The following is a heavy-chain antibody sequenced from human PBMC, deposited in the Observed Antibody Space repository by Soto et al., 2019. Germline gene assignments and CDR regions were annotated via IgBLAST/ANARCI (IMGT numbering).Heavy chain of an antibody. V-gene: IGHV3-15*01. D-gene: IGHD1-20*01. CDR1: GFTFSNAW. J-gene: IGHJ6*02. CDR3: TTGVPINWNDHLYYYGMDV. CDR2: IKSKTDGGTT. Sequence: GGSLRLSCAASGFTFSNAWMSWVRQAPGKGLEWVGRIKSKTDGGTTDYAAPVKGRFTISRDYSKNTLYLQMNSLKTEDTAVYYCTTGVPINWNDHLYYYGMDVWGQGTTVTVSS.